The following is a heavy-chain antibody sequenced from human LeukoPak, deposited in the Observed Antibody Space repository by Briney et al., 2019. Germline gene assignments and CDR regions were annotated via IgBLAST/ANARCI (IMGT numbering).Heavy chain of an antibody. J-gene: IGHJ4*02. D-gene: IGHD3-22*01. CDR1: GFTFSSYS. V-gene: IGHV3-21*04. CDR2: ISSSSSYI. Sequence: GGSLRLSCAASGFTFSSYSMNWVRQAPGKGLEWVSSISSSSSYIYYADSVKGRFTISRDNSKNTLYLQMNSLRAEDTAVYYCANHWDYYDSSGYYNYWGQGTLVTVSS. CDR3: ANHWDYYDSSGYYNY.